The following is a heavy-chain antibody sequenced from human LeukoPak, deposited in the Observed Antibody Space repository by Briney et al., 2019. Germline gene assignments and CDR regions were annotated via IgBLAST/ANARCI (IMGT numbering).Heavy chain of an antibody. V-gene: IGHV3-23*01. J-gene: IGHJ4*02. Sequence: GSLRLSCAASGFTFSSYALSWVRQAPRKGLEWVSAISGSGGSTYYADSVKGRFTISRDNSKNTLYLQMNSLRAEDTAVYYCARTRFLEWFNDYWGQGTLVTVSS. D-gene: IGHD3-3*01. CDR1: GFTFSSYA. CDR2: ISGSGGST. CDR3: ARTRFLEWFNDY.